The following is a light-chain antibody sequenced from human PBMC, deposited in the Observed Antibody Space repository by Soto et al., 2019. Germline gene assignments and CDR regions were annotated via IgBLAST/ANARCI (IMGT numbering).Light chain of an antibody. CDR2: DAS. CDR3: QHYDSFPLT. V-gene: IGKV1-33*01. CDR1: QDIGNS. J-gene: IGKJ4*02. Sequence: DIQMTQSPSSLSASVGDRITITCQASQDIGNSLNWYQQKPGKAPYLLIFDASNLEAGVPSRFSGSGSGTDFTFAVTGLQPEDIATYYCQHYDSFPLTCGGGTKVLIK.